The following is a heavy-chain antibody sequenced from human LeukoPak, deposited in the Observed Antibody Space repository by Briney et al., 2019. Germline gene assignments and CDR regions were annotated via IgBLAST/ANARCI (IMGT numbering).Heavy chain of an antibody. Sequence: PGGSLRLSCAASGFTFSSYEMNWVRQAPGKGLEWVSYISSSGSTIYNADSVKGRFTISRDNAKNSLYLQMNSLRDEDTAVYYCARDYRYYFDYWGQGTLVTVSS. CDR2: ISSSGSTI. CDR1: GFTFSSYE. CDR3: ARDYRYYFDY. J-gene: IGHJ4*02. V-gene: IGHV3-48*03. D-gene: IGHD3-16*02.